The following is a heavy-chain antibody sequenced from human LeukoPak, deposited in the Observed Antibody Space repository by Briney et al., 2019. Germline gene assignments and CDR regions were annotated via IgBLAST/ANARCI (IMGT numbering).Heavy chain of an antibody. CDR2: IHNSGGT. CDR1: GGSVRSYH. Sequence: SETLSLTCTVSGGSVRSYHWSSIRQSPGEGLEWIAYIHNSGGTRYNPSLQSRVTISVDTSKNQFSLKLRSVTSADTAVYYCVRDWEGFNFDIWGQGTMVTVSS. J-gene: IGHJ3*02. V-gene: IGHV4-59*02. D-gene: IGHD1-26*01. CDR3: VRDWEGFNFDI.